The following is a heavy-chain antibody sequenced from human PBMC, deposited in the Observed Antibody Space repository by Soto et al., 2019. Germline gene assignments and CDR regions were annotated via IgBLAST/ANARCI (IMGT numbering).Heavy chain of an antibody. CDR2: ISGTGGST. Sequence: EVQLLESGGGLVRPGGSLRLACAASGFTFSSYAMSWVRQAPGKGLEWVSGISGTGGSTYYADSVKGRFTISRDNSKNXLYLQMNCLKAEDTAVYYCAKVPSRVRLRHYYFDYWGQGTLVAVSS. D-gene: IGHD5-18*01. CDR3: AKVPSRVRLRHYYFDY. V-gene: IGHV3-23*01. CDR1: GFTFSSYA. J-gene: IGHJ4*02.